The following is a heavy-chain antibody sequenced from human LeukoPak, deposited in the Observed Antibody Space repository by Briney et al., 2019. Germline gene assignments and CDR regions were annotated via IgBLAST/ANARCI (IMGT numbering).Heavy chain of an antibody. D-gene: IGHD6-19*01. CDR3: AQGYSSGWYPY. V-gene: IGHV3-23*01. CDR1: GFTLTNAW. CDR2: ISVSGDTK. Sequence: GGSLRLSCAASGFTLTNAWMSWVRQAPGKGLEWVSAISVSGDTKYYADSVKGRFIISRDNSRNTLYLQINSLRAEDTALYYCAQGYSSGWYPYWGQGTLVTVSS. J-gene: IGHJ4*02.